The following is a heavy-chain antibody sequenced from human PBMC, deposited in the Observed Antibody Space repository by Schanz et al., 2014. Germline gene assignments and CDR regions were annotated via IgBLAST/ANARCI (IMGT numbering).Heavy chain of an antibody. Sequence: QVHLVQSGAEVKRPGASVKVSCKASEYSFTSYSMHWVRQAPGQRLEWMGWISAYNGNTKYPQKLQGRVTMTTDTSTSTAYMELRSLRSDDTAVYYCAKAEYDILTDSYSRLDPWGQGTLVTVSS. CDR1: EYSFTSYS. V-gene: IGHV1-3*01. D-gene: IGHD3-9*01. J-gene: IGHJ5*02. CDR3: AKAEYDILTDSYSRLDP. CDR2: ISAYNGNT.